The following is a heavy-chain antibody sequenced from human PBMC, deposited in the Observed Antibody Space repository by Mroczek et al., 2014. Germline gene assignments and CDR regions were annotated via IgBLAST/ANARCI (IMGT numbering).Heavy chain of an antibody. Sequence: QVQLQESGPGLVKPSQTLSLTCTVSGGSISSGSYYWSWIRQPAGKGLEWIGRIYTSGSTNYNPSLKSRVTISVDTSKNQFSLKLSSVTAADTAVYYCATSNLGLNAYDSSGYTLGPFDYWGQGTLVTVSS. CDR3: ATSNLGLNAYDSSGYTLGPFDY. D-gene: IGHD3-22*01. J-gene: IGHJ4*02. V-gene: IGHV4-61*02. CDR1: GGSISSGSYY. CDR2: IYTSGST.